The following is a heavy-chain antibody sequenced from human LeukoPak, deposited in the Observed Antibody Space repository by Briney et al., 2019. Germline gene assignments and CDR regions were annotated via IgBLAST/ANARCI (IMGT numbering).Heavy chain of an antibody. Sequence: SETLSLTCTVSGGSISSYYWSWIRQPPGKGLEWIGFIYHSDITNYNPPLKSRVTISLDTSKNQFSLKVSSVTAADTAVYYCARLGRLDGYIFDRWGQGTLVTVSS. J-gene: IGHJ4*02. V-gene: IGHV4-59*08. CDR1: GGSISSYY. CDR2: IYHSDIT. CDR3: ARLGRLDGYIFDR. D-gene: IGHD5-24*01.